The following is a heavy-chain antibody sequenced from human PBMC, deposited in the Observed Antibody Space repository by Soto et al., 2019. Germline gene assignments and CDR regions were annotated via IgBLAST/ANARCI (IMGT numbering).Heavy chain of an antibody. Sequence: ASVEVTSKESGYSFACYYLYWLRHAPGKGLEWMGIINPSGGSTSYAQKFQGRVTMTRDTSTSTVYMELSSLRSEDTAVYYCARDYTYSSSWYFNYYYYYGMDVWGQGTTVTVSS. J-gene: IGHJ6*02. CDR2: INPSGGST. CDR1: GYSFACYY. V-gene: IGHV1-46*01. CDR3: ARDYTYSSSWYFNYYYYYGMDV. D-gene: IGHD6-13*01.